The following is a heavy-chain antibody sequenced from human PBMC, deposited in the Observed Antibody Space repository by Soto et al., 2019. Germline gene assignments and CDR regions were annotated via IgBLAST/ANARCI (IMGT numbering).Heavy chain of an antibody. Sequence: PSETLSLTCTVSGGSISSSSYYWGWIRQPPGKGLEWIGSIYYSGSTYYNPSLKSRVTISVDTSKNQFSLKLSSVTAADTAVYYCARHNGFWSGYYYYYYYGMDVWGQGTTVTVSS. V-gene: IGHV4-39*01. J-gene: IGHJ6*02. CDR3: ARHNGFWSGYYYYYYYGMDV. D-gene: IGHD3-3*01. CDR2: IYYSGST. CDR1: GGSISSSSYY.